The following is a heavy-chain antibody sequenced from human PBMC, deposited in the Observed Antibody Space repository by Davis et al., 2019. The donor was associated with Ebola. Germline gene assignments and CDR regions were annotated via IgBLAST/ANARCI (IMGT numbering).Heavy chain of an antibody. CDR3: ARAGIVVVPAELRFAR. V-gene: IGHV3-48*02. J-gene: IGHJ5*02. CDR2: ISSSSSTI. Sequence: GSLSLSCAASTFSSTSYSMNWVRQAPGNWLEWVSYISSSSSTIYYAGSVKGRFTISRDNAKNSLYLQMNCLRDEDTAVYYCARAGIVVVPAELRFARWGQGTLVTVSS. CDR1: TFSSTSYS. D-gene: IGHD2-2*01.